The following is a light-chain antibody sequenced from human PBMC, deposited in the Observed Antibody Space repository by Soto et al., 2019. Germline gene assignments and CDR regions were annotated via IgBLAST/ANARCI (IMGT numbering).Light chain of an antibody. CDR3: QQANSFPLT. CDR2: SAS. J-gene: IGKJ3*01. V-gene: IGKV1-12*01. Sequence: IQMTQLPSSMSASVGDRVTITCRASQGISRWLAWYHQKPGKAPNLLIYSASTLHSGVPSRFSGSGSGTDFTLTISSLQPEDFGTYYCQQANSFPLTFGPGTKVDMK. CDR1: QGISRW.